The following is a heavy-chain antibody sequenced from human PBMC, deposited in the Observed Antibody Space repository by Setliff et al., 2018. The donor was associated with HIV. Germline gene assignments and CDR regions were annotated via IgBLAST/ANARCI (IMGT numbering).Heavy chain of an antibody. CDR1: GDSIGTTTYY. CDR2: IYFSGST. V-gene: IGHV4-39*01. Sequence: SETLSLTCTVSGDSIGTTTYYWGWIRQSPEKGLEWIGSIYFSGSTYYSPSLTSRVTISVDTSKNQFSLKLNSVTAADTAAYYCARLGGGKWELTVWGQGTLVTVSS. CDR3: ARLGGGKWELTV. J-gene: IGHJ4*02. D-gene: IGHD1-26*01.